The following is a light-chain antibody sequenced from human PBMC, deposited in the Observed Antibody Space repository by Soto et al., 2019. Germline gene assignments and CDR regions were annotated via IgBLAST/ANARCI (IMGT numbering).Light chain of an antibody. V-gene: IGLV2-23*01. CDR1: SSDVGNYNL. CDR3: CSYAGSKTYV. CDR2: EGS. Sequence: QSVLTQPASVSGSPGQSITISCTVPSSDVGNYNLVSWYQKHPGKVPKLMIYEGSKRPSGVSHRFSGSQSRNTASLAISGLQAEDEADYYCCSYAGSKTYVFGTGTKVTVL. J-gene: IGLJ1*01.